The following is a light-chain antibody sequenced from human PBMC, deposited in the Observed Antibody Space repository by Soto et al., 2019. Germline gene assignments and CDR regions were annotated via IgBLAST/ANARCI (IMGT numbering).Light chain of an antibody. Sequence: DIQMTQSPASLSASVGDRVSITCRASQDISIYLAWYQQKPGEVPTLLIYGASTLHSGVPSRFSGSGSGTEFTLTISSLQPEDVATYYCQKYDDGPFSFAPGTKVDIK. CDR2: GAS. V-gene: IGKV1-27*01. CDR3: QKYDDGPFS. J-gene: IGKJ3*01. CDR1: QDISIY.